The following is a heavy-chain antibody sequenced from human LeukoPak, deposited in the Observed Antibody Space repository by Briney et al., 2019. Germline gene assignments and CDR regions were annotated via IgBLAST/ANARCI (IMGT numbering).Heavy chain of an antibody. CDR1: GYSFTNYW. CDR3: SKVMSATGGAFDI. V-gene: IGHV5-51*01. D-gene: IGHD2-15*01. CDR2: IYPGDSDT. J-gene: IGHJ3*02. Sequence: GESLKISCKASGYSFTNYWIAWVRQVPGEGLEWMGIIYPGDSDTRYSPSFQGQVTISADKSITTAYLQWSSLKASDTAIYYCSKVMSATGGAFDIWGQGTMVTVSS.